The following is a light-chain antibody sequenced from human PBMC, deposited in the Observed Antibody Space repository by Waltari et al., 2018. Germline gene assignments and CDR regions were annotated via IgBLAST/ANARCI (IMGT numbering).Light chain of an antibody. Sequence: QSVLTPPPSASGTPGQRVTISCSGSSSNIGSNTVNWYQQLPGMAPKLLIYSNNQRPSGVPDRFSGSKSGTSASLAISGLQSEDEADYYCAAWDDSLNGVVFGGGTKLTVL. CDR1: SSNIGSNT. CDR2: SNN. J-gene: IGLJ2*01. V-gene: IGLV1-44*01. CDR3: AAWDDSLNGVV.